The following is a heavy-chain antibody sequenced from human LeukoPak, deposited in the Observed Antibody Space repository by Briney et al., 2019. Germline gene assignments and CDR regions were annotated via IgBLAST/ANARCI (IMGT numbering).Heavy chain of an antibody. Sequence: PGRSLRLSCAASGFTFSVAAMTWVRQAPGKGLEWVSLIGASGESTYYADSVKGRFTISRDNSKNTLSLQMNSLRVEDTAVYFCAKDIQLSTWGLGTMVTVSS. CDR2: IGASGEST. D-gene: IGHD5-24*01. CDR1: GFTFSVAA. V-gene: IGHV3-23*01. CDR3: AKDIQLST. J-gene: IGHJ3*01.